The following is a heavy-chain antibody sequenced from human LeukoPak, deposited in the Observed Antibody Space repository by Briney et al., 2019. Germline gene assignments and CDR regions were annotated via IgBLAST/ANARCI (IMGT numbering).Heavy chain of an antibody. CDR1: GFTFSDYY. D-gene: IGHD6-13*01. J-gene: IGHJ4*02. CDR3: ARDCKATYSSRSYYFDY. CDR2: ISSSGSTI. Sequence: PGGSLRLSCAASGFTFSDYYMSWIRQAPGKGLEWVSYISSSGSTIYYADSVKGRFTISRDNAKNPLYLQMNSLRAEDTAVYYCARDCKATYSSRSYYFDYWGQGTLVTVSS. V-gene: IGHV3-11*04.